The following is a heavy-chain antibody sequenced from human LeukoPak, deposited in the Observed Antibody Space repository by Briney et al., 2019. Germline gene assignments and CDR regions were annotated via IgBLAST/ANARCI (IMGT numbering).Heavy chain of an antibody. Sequence: GGSLRLSCAASGFTFSSYGMHWVRQAPGKGLEWVAFIRYDGSNKYYADSVKGRFTISSDNSKNTLYLQMNSLRAEDTAVYYCAKAGYSYDSSGGGAFDIWGQGTMVTVSS. CDR1: GFTFSSYG. J-gene: IGHJ3*02. D-gene: IGHD3-22*01. V-gene: IGHV3-30*02. CDR2: IRYDGSNK. CDR3: AKAGYSYDSSGGGAFDI.